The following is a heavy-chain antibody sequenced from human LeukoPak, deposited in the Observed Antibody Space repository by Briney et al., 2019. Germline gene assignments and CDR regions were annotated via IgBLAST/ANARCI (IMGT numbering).Heavy chain of an antibody. Sequence: GGSLRLSCAATGFTFTNYAMSWVRQAPGKGLEWVSAICDSGARTYYADAVKGRYTVSRDNSKNTVYLRMNSLRAEDRAVYYCAKEQTSSRFFDYWGEGTLVTVSP. CDR3: AKEQTSSRFFDY. CDR2: ICDSGART. V-gene: IGHV3-23*01. CDR1: GFTFTNYA. D-gene: IGHD1-14*01. J-gene: IGHJ4*02.